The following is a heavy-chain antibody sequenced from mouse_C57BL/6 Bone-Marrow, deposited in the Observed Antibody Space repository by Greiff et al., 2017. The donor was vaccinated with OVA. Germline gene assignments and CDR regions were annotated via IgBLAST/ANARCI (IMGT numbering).Heavy chain of an antibody. CDR2: IRNKANNHAT. D-gene: IGHD2-5*01. CDR3: TRDYSNYAGFAY. CDR1: GFTFSDAW. V-gene: IGHV6-6*01. Sequence: DVKLVESGGGLVQPGGSMKLSCAASGFTFSDAWMDWVRQSPEKGLEWVAEIRNKANNHATYYAESVKGRFTISRNDSKSSVYLQMSSLRAEDTGIYYCTRDYSNYAGFAYWGQGTLVTVSA. J-gene: IGHJ3*01.